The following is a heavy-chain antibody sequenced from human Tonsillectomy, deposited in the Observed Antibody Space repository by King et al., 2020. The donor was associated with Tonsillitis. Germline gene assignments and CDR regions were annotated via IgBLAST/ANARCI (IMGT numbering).Heavy chain of an antibody. CDR1: GFTFSSYW. V-gene: IGHV3-7*01. D-gene: IGHD3-22*01. Sequence: VQLVESGGGLVQPGGSLRHSCAASGFTFSSYWMSWVRQAPGKGLEWVANIKQDGSEKYYVDSVKGRFTISRDNAKNSLYLQLNSLRAEDTAVYYCARGPLLGSFDYWGQGTLVTVSS. CDR3: ARGPLLGSFDY. J-gene: IGHJ4*02. CDR2: IKQDGSEK.